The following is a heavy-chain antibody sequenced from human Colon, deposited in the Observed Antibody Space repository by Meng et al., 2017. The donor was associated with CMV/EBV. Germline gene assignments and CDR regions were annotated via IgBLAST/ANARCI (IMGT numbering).Heavy chain of an antibody. D-gene: IGHD2/OR15-2a*01. CDR2: VNSDGTST. J-gene: IGHJ6*02. CDR3: ARVIIVGLSSYSAMDV. CDR1: GFTFSSYW. V-gene: IGHV3-74*01. Sequence: LSLTCATSGFTFSSYWMHWVRQAPGKGLVWVSRVNSDGTSTSYADSVKGRFTISRDNSKNTVFLQMNTLRPEDTALYFCARVIIVGLSSYSAMDVWGQGTTVTVSS.